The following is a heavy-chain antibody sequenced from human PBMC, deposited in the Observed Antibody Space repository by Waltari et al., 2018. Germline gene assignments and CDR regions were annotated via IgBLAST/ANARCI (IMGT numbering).Heavy chain of an antibody. Sequence: QVQLQQWGAGLLKPSETLSLTCAVYGGSFSGYYWSWIRQPPGKGLEWIGEINHSGSTTYNPSLKSRVSISVDTSKNQFSLKLSAVTAADTAVYYCARYPRGCWSGYYPPHYYYYGMDVWGQGTTVTVSS. CDR3: ARYPRGCWSGYYPPHYYYYGMDV. CDR1: GGSFSGYY. CDR2: INHSGST. D-gene: IGHD3-3*01. V-gene: IGHV4-34*01. J-gene: IGHJ6*02.